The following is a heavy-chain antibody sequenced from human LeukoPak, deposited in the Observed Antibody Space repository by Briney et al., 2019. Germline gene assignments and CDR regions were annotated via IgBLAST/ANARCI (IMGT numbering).Heavy chain of an antibody. CDR3: AELGITMIGGV. Sequence: GGSLGLSCAASGFTFNNYAMNWVRQAPGKGLEWVSYISSSGSTIYYADSVKGRFTISRDNAKNSLYLQMNSLRAEDTAVYYCAELGITMIGGVWGKGTTVTISS. CDR1: GFTFNNYA. J-gene: IGHJ6*04. D-gene: IGHD3-10*02. CDR2: ISSSGSTI. V-gene: IGHV3-48*03.